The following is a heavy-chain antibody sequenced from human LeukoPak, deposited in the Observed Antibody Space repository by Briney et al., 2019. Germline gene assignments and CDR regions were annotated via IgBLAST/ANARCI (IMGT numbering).Heavy chain of an antibody. CDR2: IYYSGST. CDR1: GGSISSYY. CDR3: ARDLGSGSPWVDYMDV. Sequence: SETLSLTCTVSGGSISSYYWSWIRQPPGKGLEWIGYIYYSGSTNYNPSLKSRVTISVDTSKNQFSLKLSSVTAADTAVYYCARDLGSGSPWVDYMDVWGKGTTVTVSS. J-gene: IGHJ6*03. V-gene: IGHV4-59*12. D-gene: IGHD3-10*01.